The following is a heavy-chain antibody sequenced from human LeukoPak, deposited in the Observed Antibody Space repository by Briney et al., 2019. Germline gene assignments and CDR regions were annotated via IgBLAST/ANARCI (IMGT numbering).Heavy chain of an antibody. J-gene: IGHJ6*03. Sequence: GGSLRLSCAASGFTFSSYSMNWIRQAPGKGLEWVAVISYDGSNKYYADSVKGRFTISRDNSKNTLYLQMNSLRAEDTAVYYCAGETPGGVPAAKGYYYYYMDVWGKGTTVTVSS. V-gene: IGHV3-30*03. CDR1: GFTFSSYS. D-gene: IGHD2-2*01. CDR3: AGETPGGVPAAKGYYYYYMDV. CDR2: ISYDGSNK.